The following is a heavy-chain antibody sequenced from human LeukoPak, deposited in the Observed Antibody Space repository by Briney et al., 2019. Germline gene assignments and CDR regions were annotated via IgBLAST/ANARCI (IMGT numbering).Heavy chain of an antibody. Sequence: SETLSLTCAVYGGSFSGFYWSWIRQPPGKGLEWIGEVTRTGDINYNPSLKSRVTLSLDASQNQFSLTVNSVTAADTAVYFCARLSLMNPQLSYWYFDVWGRGTLVTVSS. CDR3: ARLSLMNPQLSYWYFDV. CDR2: VTRTGDI. D-gene: IGHD1-1*01. J-gene: IGHJ2*01. CDR1: GGSFSGFY. V-gene: IGHV4-34*01.